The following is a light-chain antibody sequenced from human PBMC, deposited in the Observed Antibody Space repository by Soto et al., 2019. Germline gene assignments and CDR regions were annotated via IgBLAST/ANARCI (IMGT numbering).Light chain of an antibody. CDR2: EVT. CDR3: SSYAGSNNFV. Sequence: QSVLTQPPSASEFPGQSVTISCTGTSSDVGYYDYVSWYQQHPGKAPKLVIYEVTKRPSGVPDRVSASKSGNTASLTVSGLRAEDEADYYCSSYAGSNNFVFGSGTKLTVL. V-gene: IGLV2-8*01. CDR1: SSDVGYYDY. J-gene: IGLJ1*01.